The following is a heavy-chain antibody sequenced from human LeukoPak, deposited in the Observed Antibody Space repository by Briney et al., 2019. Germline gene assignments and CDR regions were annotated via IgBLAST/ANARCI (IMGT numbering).Heavy chain of an antibody. Sequence: ASVKVSCKASGYTFTSYGISWVRQAPGQGVEWRGIINPSGGSTSYAQKFQGRVTMTRATSTSTVYMELSSLRSEDTAVYYCASSWNLDANWFDPWGQGTLVTVSS. CDR3: ASSWNLDANWFDP. J-gene: IGHJ5*02. V-gene: IGHV1-46*01. D-gene: IGHD1-7*01. CDR1: GYTFTSYG. CDR2: INPSGGST.